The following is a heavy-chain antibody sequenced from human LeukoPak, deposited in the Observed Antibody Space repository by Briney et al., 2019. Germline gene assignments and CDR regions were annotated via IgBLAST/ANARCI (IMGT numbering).Heavy chain of an antibody. CDR3: ARVREDIVVVPAVSDAFDI. CDR1: GYTFTSYS. Sequence: ASVKVSCKASGYTFTSYSISWVRQAPGQGLEWMGGIIPIFGTANYAQKFQGRVTITADESTSTAYMELSSLRSEDTAVYYCARVREDIVVVPAVSDAFDIWGQGTMVTVSS. V-gene: IGHV1-69*13. J-gene: IGHJ3*02. D-gene: IGHD2-2*01. CDR2: IIPIFGTA.